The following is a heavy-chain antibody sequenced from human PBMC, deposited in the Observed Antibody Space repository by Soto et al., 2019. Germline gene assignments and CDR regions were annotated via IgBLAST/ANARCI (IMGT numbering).Heavy chain of an antibody. V-gene: IGHV3-30-3*01. J-gene: IGHJ5*02. CDR3: ARDREGGFDP. Sequence: TGGSLILSCAASGFPFSSYAMHLISQAPGKGLEWVAVISYDGSNKYYADSVKGRFTISRDNSKNTLYLQMNSLRAEDTAVYYCARDREGGFDPWGQGTLVTVSS. CDR2: ISYDGSNK. CDR1: GFPFSSYA.